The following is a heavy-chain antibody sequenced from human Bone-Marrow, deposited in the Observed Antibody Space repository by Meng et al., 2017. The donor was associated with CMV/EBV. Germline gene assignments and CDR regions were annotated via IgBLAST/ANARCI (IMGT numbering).Heavy chain of an antibody. CDR1: GGSFSGYY. J-gene: IGHJ6*02. Sequence: SETLSLTCAVYGGSFSGYYWSWIRQPPGKGLEWIGEINHSGSTNYNPPLKSRVTISVDTSKNQFSLKLSSVTAADTAVYYCARDGRDCSSTSCYQPVYYYGMDVWGQGTTVTVSS. V-gene: IGHV4-34*01. CDR3: ARDGRDCSSTSCYQPVYYYGMDV. D-gene: IGHD2-2*01. CDR2: INHSGST.